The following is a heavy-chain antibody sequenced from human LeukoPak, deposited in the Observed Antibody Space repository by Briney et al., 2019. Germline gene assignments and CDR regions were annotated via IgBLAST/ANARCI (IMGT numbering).Heavy chain of an antibody. CDR3: ARGPSSGQYVSPLDY. D-gene: IGHD6-25*01. V-gene: IGHV4-59*01. CDR1: GDSISSFS. J-gene: IGHJ4*02. CDR2: LYYSGTA. Sequence: KSSETLSLTCTVSGDSISSFSWSWIRQSPGKRLEWIGYLYYSGTANYNPSLRSRVTISSDTSKNQFSLKLSSLTAADTAMYYCARGPSSGQYVSPLDYWGRELWSPSPQ.